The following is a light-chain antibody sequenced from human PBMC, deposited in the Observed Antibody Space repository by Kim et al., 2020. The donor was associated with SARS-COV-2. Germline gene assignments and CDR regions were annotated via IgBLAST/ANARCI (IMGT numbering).Light chain of an antibody. J-gene: IGLJ1*01. CDR3: AAWDDSLNGPV. V-gene: IGLV1-44*01. CDR1: SSNIGSNT. CDR2: SNN. Sequence: ELTQPPSASGTPGQRVTISCSGSSSNIGSNTVNWYQQLPGTAPKLLIYSNNQRLSGVPDRFSGSKSGTSASLAISGLQSEDEADYYCAAWDDSLNGPVFGTGTKVTVL.